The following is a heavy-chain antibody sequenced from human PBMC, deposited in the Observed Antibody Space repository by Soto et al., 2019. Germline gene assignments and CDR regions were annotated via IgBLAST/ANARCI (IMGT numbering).Heavy chain of an antibody. J-gene: IGHJ2*01. CDR2: INHRGST. V-gene: IGHV4-34*01. CDR1: GGSFSGYY. CDR3: AREYSPPRWYFDL. D-gene: IGHD5-18*01. Sequence: QVQLQQWGAGLLKPSEPLSLTCAVYGGSFSGYYWSWIRQPPGKGLEWIGEINHRGSTNYNPSLKGRVTISVDTSKNQFSLKMSSVTDADTAVYYCAREYSPPRWYFDLWGSGTLVTVSS.